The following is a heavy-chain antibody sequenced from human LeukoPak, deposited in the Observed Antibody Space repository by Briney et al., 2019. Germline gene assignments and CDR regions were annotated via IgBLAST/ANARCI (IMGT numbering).Heavy chain of an antibody. V-gene: IGHV3-48*01. J-gene: IGHJ4*02. CDR1: GFTFSSYN. CDR3: ARGDWGSNFDY. Sequence: RGSLRLSCAASGFTFSSYNMNWVRQAPGKGLEWLSYISSTSSTIYYADSVKGRLTISRDNAKNSLYLHMNSLRGEDTAVYYCARGDWGSNFDYWGQGTLVTVSS. CDR2: ISSTSSTI. D-gene: IGHD7-27*01.